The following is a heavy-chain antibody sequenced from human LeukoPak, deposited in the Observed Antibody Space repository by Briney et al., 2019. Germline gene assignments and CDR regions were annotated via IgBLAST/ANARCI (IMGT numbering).Heavy chain of an antibody. Sequence: GGSLRLSCIASGLAFSSYSMHWVRQAPGKGLEWVGVISYDGSDEYYTDSVKGRFTISRDNSKNTVYLQMNSLRADDTAVYYCARDFTPEWFDIHWGQGTLVTVS. CDR1: GLAFSSYS. J-gene: IGHJ4*02. CDR2: ISYDGSDE. V-gene: IGHV3-30*04. D-gene: IGHD3-3*01. CDR3: ARDFTPEWFDIH.